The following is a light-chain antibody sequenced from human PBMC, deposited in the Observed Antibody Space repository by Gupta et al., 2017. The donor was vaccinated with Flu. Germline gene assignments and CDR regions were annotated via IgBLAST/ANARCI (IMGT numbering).Light chain of an antibody. CDR2: LGS. J-gene: IGKJ4*01. CDR1: QSLLHKNGYNY. CDR3: MQVLQTPSF. V-gene: IGKV2-28*01. Sequence: DIVMTQSPLSLPVTPGEPASISCRSSQSLLHKNGYNYVDWYLQKPGQSPQLLIYLGSNRASGVPDRFSGSGAGTDFTLKISRVEAEDVGIYYCMQVLQTPSFFGGGTRVDIK.